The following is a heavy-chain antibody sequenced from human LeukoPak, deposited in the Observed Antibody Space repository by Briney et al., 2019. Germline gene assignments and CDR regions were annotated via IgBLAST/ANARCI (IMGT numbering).Heavy chain of an antibody. D-gene: IGHD3-10*01. J-gene: IGHJ4*02. V-gene: IGHV4-39*07. CDR3: ARGWFGELSQYYFDY. CDR2: IYYSGST. CDR1: GGSISSSSYY. Sequence: SQTLSLTCTVSGGSISSSSYYWGWIRQPPGKGLEWIGSIYYSGSTYYNPSLKSRVTISVDTSKNQFSLKLSSVTAADTAVYYCARGWFGELSQYYFDYWGQGTLVTVSS.